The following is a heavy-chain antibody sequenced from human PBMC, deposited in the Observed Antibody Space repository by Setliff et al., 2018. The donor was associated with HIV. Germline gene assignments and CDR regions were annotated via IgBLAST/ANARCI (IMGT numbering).Heavy chain of an antibody. CDR2: MTNNGGTT. Sequence: PGGSLRLSCAASGFTFSSNAMSWVRQAPGKGLEWVSGMTNNGGTTYYAESVKGRFTISRDSSRDPLYLQMNSLRVEDTALYYCAKDGYSDYLNSYFDYWGQGTLVTVSS. CDR1: GFTFSSNA. D-gene: IGHD4-17*01. V-gene: IGHV3-23*01. J-gene: IGHJ4*02. CDR3: AKDGYSDYLNSYFDY.